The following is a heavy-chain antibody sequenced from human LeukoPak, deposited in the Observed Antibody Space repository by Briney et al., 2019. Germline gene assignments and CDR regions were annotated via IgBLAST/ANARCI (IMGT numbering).Heavy chain of an antibody. CDR2: INPNSGGT. CDR3: ARDRVTMVRGVTADGMGV. D-gene: IGHD3-10*01. CDR1: GYTFPGYY. J-gene: IGHJ6*02. V-gene: IGHV1-2*02. Sequence: ASVKVSCKASGYTFPGYYMHWVRQAPGQGLEWMGWINPNSGGTNYAQKFQGRVTMTRDTSISTAYMELSRLRSDDTAVYYCARDRVTMVRGVTADGMGVWGQGTTVTVSS.